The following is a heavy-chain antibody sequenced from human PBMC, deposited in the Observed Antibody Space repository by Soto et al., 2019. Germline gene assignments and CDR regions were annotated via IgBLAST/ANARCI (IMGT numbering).Heavy chain of an antibody. CDR1: GGTFSSYA. V-gene: IGHV1-69*06. CDR2: IIPIFGTA. D-gene: IGHD3-3*01. Sequence: ASVKVSCKASGGTFSSYAISWVRQAPGQGLEWMRGIIPIFGTANYAQKFQGRVTITADKSTSTAYMELSSLRSEDTAVYYCASYPWSFDGYYAYFDYWGQGTLVTVSS. J-gene: IGHJ4*02. CDR3: ASYPWSFDGYYAYFDY.